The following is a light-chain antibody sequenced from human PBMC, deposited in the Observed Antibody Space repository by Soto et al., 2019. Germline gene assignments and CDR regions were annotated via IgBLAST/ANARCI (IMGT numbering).Light chain of an antibody. CDR1: QNINNY. J-gene: IGKJ4*01. CDR3: QQYYSYPPLT. Sequence: DIQMTQSPSSLSASVGDRVTITCQASQNINNYLNWYQQKPGRAPKLLIYDASNLEAGVPSRFSGSGSGTDFTLTISCLQSEDFATYYCQQYYSYPPLTFGGGTKVDIK. CDR2: DAS. V-gene: IGKV1-33*01.